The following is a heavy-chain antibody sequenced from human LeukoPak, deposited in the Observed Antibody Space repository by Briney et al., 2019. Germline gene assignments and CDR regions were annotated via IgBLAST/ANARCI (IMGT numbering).Heavy chain of an antibody. V-gene: IGHV1-58*02. D-gene: IGHD1-1*01. CDR2: IVVGSGNT. J-gene: IGHJ3*02. CDR3: AADAVGTYASDI. Sequence: PEASVKVSCKASGFTFSSSAMQWVRQARGQRLEWIGWIVVGSGNTNYAQKFQERVTNTRDMSTSTAYMELGSLRSEDTAVYYCAADAVGTYASDIWGQGTMVTVSS. CDR1: GFTFSSSA.